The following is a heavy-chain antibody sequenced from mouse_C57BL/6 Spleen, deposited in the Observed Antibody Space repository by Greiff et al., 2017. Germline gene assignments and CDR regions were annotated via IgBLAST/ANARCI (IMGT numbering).Heavy chain of an antibody. J-gene: IGHJ2*01. CDR1: GYTFTSYW. CDR2: IDPSDSYT. V-gene: IGHV1-69*01. D-gene: IGHD2-13*01. CDR3: ARWGLRVGD. Sequence: QVQLQQPGAELVMPGASVKLSCKASGYTFTSYWMHWVKQRPGQGLEWIGEIDPSDSYTNYNQKFKGKSTLTVDKSSSTAYMQLSSRTSEDSAVYYCARWGLRVGDWGQGTTLTVSS.